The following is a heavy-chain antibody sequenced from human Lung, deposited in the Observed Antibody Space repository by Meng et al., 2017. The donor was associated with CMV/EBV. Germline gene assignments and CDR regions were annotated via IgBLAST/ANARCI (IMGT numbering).Heavy chain of an antibody. V-gene: IGHV3-7*01. J-gene: IGHJ4*02. D-gene: IGHD1-26*01. CDR1: GFTFRNYW. CDR3: ARRGRKSGSYYY. Sequence: GEXXKISCAASGFTFRNYWMSWVRQDPGKGQEWVANVKQDGSEKYYVDSVMGRFTISRDNAKNSLYLQMNSLRVEATALYYCARRGRKSGSYYYWGQGTLVTVSS. CDR2: VKQDGSEK.